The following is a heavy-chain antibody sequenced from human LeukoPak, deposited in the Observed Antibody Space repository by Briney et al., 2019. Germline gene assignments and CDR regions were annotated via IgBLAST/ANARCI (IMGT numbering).Heavy chain of an antibody. CDR3: AKDEAYYDFWSSGRFYYYMDV. D-gene: IGHD3-3*01. V-gene: IGHV3-23*01. CDR2: ISASGDTT. CDR1: GFTFGSYS. Sequence: GGSLRLSCAASGFTFGSYSMNWVRQAPGKGLEWVSGISASGDTTYYADSVKGRFTISRDNSKNTLYLQMNSLRAEDTAVYFCAKDEAYYDFWSSGRFYYYMDVWGKGTTVTVSS. J-gene: IGHJ6*03.